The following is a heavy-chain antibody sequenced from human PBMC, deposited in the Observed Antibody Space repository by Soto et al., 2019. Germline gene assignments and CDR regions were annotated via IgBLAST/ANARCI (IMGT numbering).Heavy chain of an antibody. V-gene: IGHV1-3*01. D-gene: IGHD3-22*01. Sequence: ASVKVSCKASGYTFTSYAMHWVRQAPGQRLEWMGWINAGNGNTKYSQKFQGRVTITRDTSASTAYMELSSLRSEDTAVYYCARDRWGYDSRGYYYYYYGMDVWGQGTTVTVSS. CDR3: ARDRWGYDSRGYYYYYYGMDV. CDR1: GYTFTSYA. CDR2: INAGNGNT. J-gene: IGHJ6*02.